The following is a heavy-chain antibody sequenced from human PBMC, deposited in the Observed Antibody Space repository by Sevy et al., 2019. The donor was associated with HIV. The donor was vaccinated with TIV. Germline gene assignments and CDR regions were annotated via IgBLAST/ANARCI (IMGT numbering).Heavy chain of an antibody. CDR2: ISYDGSNK. CDR1: GFTFSSYA. V-gene: IGHV3-30-3*01. J-gene: IGHJ3*02. Sequence: GESLKISCAASGFTFSSYAMHWVRQAPGKGLEWVAVISYDGSNKYYADSVKGRFTISRDNSKNTLYLQMNSLRAEDMAVYYCARARGYSYGGDAFDIWGQGTMVTVSS. CDR3: ARARGYSYGGDAFDI. D-gene: IGHD5-18*01.